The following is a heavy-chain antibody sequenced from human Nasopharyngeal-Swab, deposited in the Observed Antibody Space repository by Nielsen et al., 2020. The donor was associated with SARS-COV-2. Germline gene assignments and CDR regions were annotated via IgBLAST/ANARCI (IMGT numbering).Heavy chain of an antibody. V-gene: IGHV3-30*04. CDR2: ISYDGSDK. CDR3: ARDRSSSWSVDF. CDR1: GFTFSSYA. J-gene: IGHJ4*02. D-gene: IGHD6-13*01. Sequence: GESLKISCAASGFTFSSYAMHWVRQAPGKGLEWVAVISYDGSDKYYADSVKGRFTISRDDPKNTLYLQMNSLRAEDTAVYYCARDRSSSWSVDFWGQGTLVTVSS.